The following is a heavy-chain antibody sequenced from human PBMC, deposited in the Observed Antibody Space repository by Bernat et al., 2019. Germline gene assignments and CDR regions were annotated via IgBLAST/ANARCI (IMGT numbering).Heavy chain of an antibody. Sequence: QVQLVESGGGVVQPGRSLRLSCAASGFIFSSYGIHWVRQAPGKGLEWVAVIRSDGSSGYNADSVRGRFTISRDNTKNTLYLQMNSLGTEDTGVYYCARHYGSPGSMDVWGQGTTVTVSS. V-gene: IGHV3-33*01. CDR1: GFIFSSYG. D-gene: IGHD3-10*01. J-gene: IGHJ6*02. CDR2: IRSDGSSG. CDR3: ARHYGSPGSMDV.